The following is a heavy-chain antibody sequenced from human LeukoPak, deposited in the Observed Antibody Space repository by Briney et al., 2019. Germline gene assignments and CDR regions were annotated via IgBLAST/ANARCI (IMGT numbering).Heavy chain of an antibody. Sequence: PSETLSLTCSVSGVSISSTTYYWAWIRQPPGKGLEWIGTIYYTGSTYYNPSLKSRATISVDTSKNQFSLKLISVTAADTAVYYCARHGEMAVITHLDYWGQGTLVTVSS. J-gene: IGHJ4*02. CDR2: IYYTGST. CDR3: ARHGEMAVITHLDY. CDR1: GVSISSTTYY. V-gene: IGHV4-39*01. D-gene: IGHD5-24*01.